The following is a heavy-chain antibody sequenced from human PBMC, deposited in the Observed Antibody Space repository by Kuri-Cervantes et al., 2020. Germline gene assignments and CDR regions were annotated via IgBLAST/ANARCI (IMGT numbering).Heavy chain of an antibody. CDR1: RYTLTELS. CDR2: FDHEDVET. V-gene: IGHV1-24*01. J-gene: IGHJ4*02. CDR3: ARDSVGAGDY. D-gene: IGHD3-16*01. Sequence: SVTVSCKFSRYTLTELSMPWVRQAPGIGLEWMGGFDHEDVETIYAQKFQGRVNMTTDTSTSTAYMELRSLRSDDKAVYYSARDSVGAGDYWGQGTLVTVSS.